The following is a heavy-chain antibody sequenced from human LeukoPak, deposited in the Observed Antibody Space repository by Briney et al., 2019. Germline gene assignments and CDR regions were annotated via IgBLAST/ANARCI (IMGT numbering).Heavy chain of an antibody. V-gene: IGHV3-66*04. CDR1: GFIVSTNY. CDR3: AKRSPVAV. D-gene: IGHD6-19*01. Sequence: GGALRLSCAASGFIVSTNYINWGRQAPGKGLEWISVTYTSGSTFYTDSVKGRFTIFRDNSKNTLYLQMNSLREEDTAVYYCAKRSPVAVWGQGTLVTVSS. J-gene: IGHJ4*02. CDR2: TYTSGST.